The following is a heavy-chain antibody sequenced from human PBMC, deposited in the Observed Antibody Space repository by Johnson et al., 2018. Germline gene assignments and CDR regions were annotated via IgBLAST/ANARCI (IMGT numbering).Heavy chain of an antibody. CDR2: IRSKANSYAT. CDR1: GFTFSGSA. J-gene: IGHJ6*02. V-gene: IGHV3-73*01. CDR3: ISGYSGYDYYYGMDV. D-gene: IGHD5-12*01. Sequence: VQLVQSGGGLVQPGGSLRLSCAASGFTFSGSAMHWVRQASGKGLEWVGRIRSKANSYATAYAASVKGRFTISRDDSKNTAYLQMNSLKTEDTAVYYCISGYSGYDYYYGMDVWGQGTTVTVSS.